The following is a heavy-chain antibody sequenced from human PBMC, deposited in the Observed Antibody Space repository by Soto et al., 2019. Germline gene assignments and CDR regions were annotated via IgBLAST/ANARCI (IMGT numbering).Heavy chain of an antibody. CDR1: GDSIISSDLY. Sequence: SETLSLTCTVSGDSIISSDLYWGWFRHPPGKGLEWIGSIFYLGSSYYNPSLKSRVTMSVDTSKNQFSLRLRSVTAADTALYFCARHSLALRKNNWFDPWGQGIMMTVYS. CDR2: IFYLGSS. CDR3: ARHSLALRKNNWFDP. D-gene: IGHD3-3*02. J-gene: IGHJ5*02. V-gene: IGHV4-39*01.